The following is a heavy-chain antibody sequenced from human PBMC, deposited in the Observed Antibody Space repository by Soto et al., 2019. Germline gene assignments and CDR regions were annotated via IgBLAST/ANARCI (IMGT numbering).Heavy chain of an antibody. Sequence: WETLSLSCSVSGDSISTFYWGWMRQSPGKELEWIGYVYYTGSTNYNPTLKSRVTISVDRSKNQFSLKLTSANAADTAVYYCARGREDTNYADDSSDYYYFFDYWGQGTQVTVSS. CDR1: GDSISTFY. D-gene: IGHD3-22*01. J-gene: IGHJ4*02. CDR3: ARGREDTNYADDSSDYYYFFDY. V-gene: IGHV4-59*01. CDR2: VYYTGST.